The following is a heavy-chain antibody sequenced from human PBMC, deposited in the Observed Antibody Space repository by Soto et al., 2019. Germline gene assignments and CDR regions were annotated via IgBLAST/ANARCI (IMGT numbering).Heavy chain of an antibody. D-gene: IGHD1-1*01. V-gene: IGHV4-34*01. Sequence: QVQLQQWGAGLLKPSETLSLTCAVYGGFVSSGSYYWSWIRQPPGKGLEWIGEMCHSGGTHFNPSLKSRVTISVDTSKNQFSLNIYSVTAADTALYYCARVERGTVTTVVDAFDIWGPGTMVTVSS. J-gene: IGHJ3*02. CDR2: MCHSGGT. CDR1: GGFVSSGSYY. CDR3: ARVERGTVTTVVDAFDI.